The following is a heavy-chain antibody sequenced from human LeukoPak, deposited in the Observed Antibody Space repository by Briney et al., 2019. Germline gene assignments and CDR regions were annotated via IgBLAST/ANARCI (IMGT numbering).Heavy chain of an antibody. D-gene: IGHD4-17*01. CDR3: ARDLSVYGDYAFDY. CDR2: INPNSGGT. V-gene: IGHV1-2*02. J-gene: IGHJ4*02. CDR1: GHTFTGYY. Sequence: ASVKVSCKASGHTFTGYYMHWVRLAPGQGLEWMGWINPNSGGTNYAQKFQGRVTMTRDTSISTAYMELSRLRSDDTAVYYCARDLSVYGDYAFDYWGQGTLVTVSS.